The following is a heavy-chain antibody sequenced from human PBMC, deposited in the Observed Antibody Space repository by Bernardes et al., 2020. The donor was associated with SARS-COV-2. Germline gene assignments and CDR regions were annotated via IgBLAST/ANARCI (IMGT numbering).Heavy chain of an antibody. J-gene: IGHJ6*02. Sequence: WVSLILSFPSSGFTFSIYAMSWVRQAPGKGLEWVSAISGRGGSTCYADSVRGRFTISRDNSKNTLYMQMNSLRAEDTAVYYCARGGEVSELWFGELYYYYGMDVWGQGTTVTVSS. CDR1: GFTFSIYA. CDR2: ISGRGGST. D-gene: IGHD3-10*01. V-gene: IGHV3-23*01. CDR3: ARGGEVSELWFGELYYYYGMDV.